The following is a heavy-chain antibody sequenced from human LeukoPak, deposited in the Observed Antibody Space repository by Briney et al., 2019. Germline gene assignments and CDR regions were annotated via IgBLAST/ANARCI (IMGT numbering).Heavy chain of an antibody. CDR3: AKDQFSGQYYGDYQSFDY. V-gene: IGHV3-30*02. CDR1: GFTFSSYG. J-gene: IGHJ4*02. Sequence: PGGSLRLSCAASGFTFSSYGMHWVRQAPGKGLEWVAFIRYDGSNKYYADSVKGRFTISRDNSKNTLYLQMNSLRAEDTAVYYCAKDQFSGQYYGDYQSFDYWGQGTLVTVSS. D-gene: IGHD4-17*01. CDR2: IRYDGSNK.